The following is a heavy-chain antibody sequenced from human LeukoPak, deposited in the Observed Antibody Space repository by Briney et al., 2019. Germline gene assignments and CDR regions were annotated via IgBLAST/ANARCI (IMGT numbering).Heavy chain of an antibody. J-gene: IGHJ4*02. CDR2: VSGSGGST. Sequence: PGGSLRLSCAASGFTFSSYAMSWVRQAPGKGLEWVSAVSGSGGSTYYADSVKGRFTISRDNSKNTLYLQMNSLRAEDTAVYYCAKLQKGVVIIGFDYWGQGTLVTVSS. CDR3: AKLQKGVVIIGFDY. V-gene: IGHV3-23*01. CDR1: GFTFSSYA. D-gene: IGHD3-3*01.